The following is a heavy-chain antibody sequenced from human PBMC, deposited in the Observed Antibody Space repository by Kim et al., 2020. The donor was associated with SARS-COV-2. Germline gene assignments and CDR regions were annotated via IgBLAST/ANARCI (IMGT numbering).Heavy chain of an antibody. CDR1: GGSITSGDYY. D-gene: IGHD2-2*02. V-gene: IGHV4-30-4*01. Sequence: SETLSLTCTVSGGSITSGDYYWSWIRQPPGKGLEWIGYTHYSGSTYYSPSLKSRVTMSIDTSKSQFSLKLSPVTAADTAVYYCARGYCSTTSCFTWGNWFDPWGQGTLVTVSS. CDR3: ARGYCSTTSCFTWGNWFDP. CDR2: THYSGST. J-gene: IGHJ5*02.